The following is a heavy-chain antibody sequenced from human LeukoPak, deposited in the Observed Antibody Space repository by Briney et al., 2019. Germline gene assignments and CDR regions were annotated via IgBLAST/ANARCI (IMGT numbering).Heavy chain of an antibody. CDR3: ARVKVEMATIGWLDP. D-gene: IGHD5-24*01. Sequence: GGSLRLSCAASGFTFSNYGMHWVRQAPGKGLEWVAVIRYDGTNKYYADSVRGRFTISGDNSKNTLYLQMNSLRADDTAVYYRARVKVEMATIGWLDPWGQGTLVTVSS. J-gene: IGHJ5*02. V-gene: IGHV3-33*01. CDR1: GFTFSNYG. CDR2: IRYDGTNK.